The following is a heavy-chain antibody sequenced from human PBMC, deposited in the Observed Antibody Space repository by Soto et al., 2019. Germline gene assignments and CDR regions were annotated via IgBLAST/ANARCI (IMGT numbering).Heavy chain of an antibody. V-gene: IGHV3-15*07. Sequence: EVQLVESGGGLVKPGGSLRLSCAASGFAFSNAWINWVRQAPGKGLEWVGRIKCKGHGGTTDFAAPVRGRFAISRDDSRNLVYMQMNSLNTEDTDVYYCTTDSYTSVIVVRFDYWGHGTLVTVSS. D-gene: IGHD3-22*01. CDR3: TTDSYTSVIVVRFDY. J-gene: IGHJ4*01. CDR2: IKCKGHGGTT. CDR1: GFAFSNAW.